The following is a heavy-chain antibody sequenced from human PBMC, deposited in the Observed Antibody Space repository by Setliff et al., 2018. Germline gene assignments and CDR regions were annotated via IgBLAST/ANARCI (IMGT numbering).Heavy chain of an antibody. Sequence: SETLSLTCAVSGYSISSGYYWGWIRQAPGKGLEWIASIYRSGCTYYNPSLKSRVTISVDTSKNQFPLKLSSVTASDTAVYYCARQLCSSGYCYATTFDYWGQGTLVTSPQ. CDR2: IYRSGCT. V-gene: IGHV4-38-2*01. CDR3: ARQLCSSGYCYATTFDY. D-gene: IGHD3-22*01. CDR1: GYSISSGYY. J-gene: IGHJ4*02.